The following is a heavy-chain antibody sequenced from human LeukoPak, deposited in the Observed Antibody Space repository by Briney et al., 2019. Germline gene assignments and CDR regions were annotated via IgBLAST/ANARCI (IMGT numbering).Heavy chain of an antibody. CDR3: ARDPPSRGTRYFDY. CDR2: ISWNSGTL. D-gene: IGHD3-16*01. J-gene: IGHJ4*02. V-gene: IGHV3-9*01. Sequence: GGSLRLSCAASGFRFDDYAMHWVRQAPGKGLEWVSGISWNSGTLAYADSVKGRFTISRDNAKNSLYLQMNSLRVEDTAVYYCARDPPSRGTRYFDYWGQGILVTVSS. CDR1: GFRFDDYA.